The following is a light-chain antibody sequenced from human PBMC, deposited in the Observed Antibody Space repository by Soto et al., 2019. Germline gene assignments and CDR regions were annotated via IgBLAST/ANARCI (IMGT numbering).Light chain of an antibody. V-gene: IGKV3-11*01. CDR3: QQRA. J-gene: IGKJ3*01. CDR1: QSVSSY. Sequence: EIVLTQSPATLSLSPGERATLSCRASQSVSSYLAWYQQKPGQAPMLLIYDASNRATGIPARFSGSGSGTDFTLTISSLEPEDFAVYYCQQRAFGPGTKVDIK. CDR2: DAS.